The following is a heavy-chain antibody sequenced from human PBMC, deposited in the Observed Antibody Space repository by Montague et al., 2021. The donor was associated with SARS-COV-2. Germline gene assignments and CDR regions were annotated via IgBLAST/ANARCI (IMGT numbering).Heavy chain of an antibody. V-gene: IGHV2-70*01. CDR3: ARTTMITFGGVIVPFDY. CDR2: IDWADDK. D-gene: IGHD3-16*02. CDR1: GFSLSTSGMC. Sequence: PALVKPTQTLTLTCAFSGFSLSTSGMCVSWIRQPPGKALDWLAPIDWADDKYSSPPLKTSLPISKDTSKNQVVLTMTNMDPVDTATYYCARTTMITFGGVIVPFDYWGQGTLVTVSS. J-gene: IGHJ4*02.